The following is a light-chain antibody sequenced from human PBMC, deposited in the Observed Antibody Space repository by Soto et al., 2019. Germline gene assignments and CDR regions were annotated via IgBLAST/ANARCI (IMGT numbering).Light chain of an antibody. Sequence: QSALTQPASVSGSPGQSITISCTGTTSDVGGYDYVSWYQHHAGKGPKLLLFEVSNRPSGVSTRFSGSKSGNTASLTISGLQAEDEADYYCASYRSNSDLGGFVTGTKV. V-gene: IGLV2-14*01. CDR3: ASYRSNSDLGG. CDR1: TSDVGGYDY. CDR2: EVS. J-gene: IGLJ1*01.